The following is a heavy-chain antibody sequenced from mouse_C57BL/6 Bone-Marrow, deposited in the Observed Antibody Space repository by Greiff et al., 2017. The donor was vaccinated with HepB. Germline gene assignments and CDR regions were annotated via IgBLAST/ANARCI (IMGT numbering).Heavy chain of an antibody. V-gene: IGHV1-64*01. CDR2: IHPNSGST. D-gene: IGHD2-4*01. Sequence: QVQLQQPGAELVKPGASVKLSCKASGYTFTSYWMHWVKQRPGQGLEWIGMIHPNSGSTNYNEKFKSKATLTVDKSSSTAYMQLSSLKSEDSAVYYCSLYDYDSYYFDYWGQGTTLTVSS. CDR1: GYTFTSYW. CDR3: SLYDYDSYYFDY. J-gene: IGHJ2*01.